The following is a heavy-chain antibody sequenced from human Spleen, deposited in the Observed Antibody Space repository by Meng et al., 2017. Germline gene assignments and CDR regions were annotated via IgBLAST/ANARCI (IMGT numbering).Heavy chain of an antibody. CDR2: INPSGGST. J-gene: IGHJ5*02. D-gene: IGHD1-26*01. CDR1: GYTFTRYY. CDR3: ARGPRSYTTDYNWFDP. V-gene: IGHV1-46*01. Sequence: QGQLGHSGAEVKKPGASVKVSCKASGYTFTRYYMDWVRQAPGQGLEWMGIINPSGGSTSYAQKFQGRVTMTRDTSTSTVYMELSSLRSEDTAVYYCARGPRSYTTDYNWFDPWGQGTLVTVSS.